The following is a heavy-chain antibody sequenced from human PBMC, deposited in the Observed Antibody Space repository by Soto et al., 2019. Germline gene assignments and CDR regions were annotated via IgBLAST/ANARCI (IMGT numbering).Heavy chain of an antibody. Sequence: GASVKVSCKASGGTFSSYAISWVRQAPGQGLEWMGGIIPIFGTANYAQKFQGRVTITADESTSTAYMELSSLRSEDTAVYYCARWGFSIAARYNWFDPWRQGTLVTVSS. CDR1: GGTFSSYA. V-gene: IGHV1-69*13. D-gene: IGHD6-6*01. CDR2: IIPIFGTA. CDR3: ARWGFSIAARYNWFDP. J-gene: IGHJ5*02.